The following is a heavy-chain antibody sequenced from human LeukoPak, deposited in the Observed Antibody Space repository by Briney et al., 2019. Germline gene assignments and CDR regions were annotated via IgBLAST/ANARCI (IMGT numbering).Heavy chain of an antibody. J-gene: IGHJ4*02. Sequence: SETLSLTCTFSDGDIYTSPYYWGWIRQPPGKGLEWIGSVYYSGSTYYNPSLKSRVTISIDTSKEQFSLEVNSVTAADTAVYYCARFFKGGDNGDYSDYWGQGTLVTVSS. CDR1: DGDIYTSPYY. CDR2: VYYSGST. V-gene: IGHV4-39*01. D-gene: IGHD4-17*01. CDR3: ARFFKGGDNGDYSDY.